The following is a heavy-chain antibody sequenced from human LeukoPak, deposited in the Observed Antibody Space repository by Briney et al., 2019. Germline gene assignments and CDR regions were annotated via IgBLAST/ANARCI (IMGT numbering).Heavy chain of an antibody. CDR3: ARHATGTRKENWFDP. CDR2: IYSSGST. Sequence: ETSETLSLTCTVSGGSISNYYWSWIRQPAGTGLEWIGRIYSSGSTDYNLSLRSRVTMSVDTSKNHFSLKLSSVTAADTAVYYCARHATGTRKENWFDPWGQGTLVTVSS. CDR1: GGSISNYY. V-gene: IGHV4-4*07. J-gene: IGHJ5*02. D-gene: IGHD1-14*01.